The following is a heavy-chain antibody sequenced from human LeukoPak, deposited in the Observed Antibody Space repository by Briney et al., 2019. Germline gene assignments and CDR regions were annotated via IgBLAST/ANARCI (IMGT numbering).Heavy chain of an antibody. V-gene: IGHV3-21*01. CDR3: ARGQPISMITGPYFDY. J-gene: IGHJ4*02. CDR1: GFTFSSYS. D-gene: IGHD3-22*01. Sequence: GGSLRLSCAASGFTFSSYSMNWVRQAPGKGLEWVSSISSSSSYIYYADSVKGRFTISRENAKNSLYLQMNSLRAEDTAVYYCARGQPISMITGPYFDYWGQGTLVTFSS. CDR2: ISSSSSYI.